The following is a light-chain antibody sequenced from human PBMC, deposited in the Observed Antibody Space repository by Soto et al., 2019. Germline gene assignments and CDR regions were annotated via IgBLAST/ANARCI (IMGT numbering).Light chain of an antibody. J-gene: IGLJ1*01. V-gene: IGLV1-51*01. CDR2: DNN. Sequence: QSVLTQPSSVSASPGQKVTISCSGSSSSIGNNYVSWYQQFPGTAPKLLIYDNNNRPSGIPDRFSGSKSGTSATLGITGLQTGDEADYYCATWYSSLSACVFGTGTKLTVL. CDR3: ATWYSSLSACV. CDR1: SSSIGNNY.